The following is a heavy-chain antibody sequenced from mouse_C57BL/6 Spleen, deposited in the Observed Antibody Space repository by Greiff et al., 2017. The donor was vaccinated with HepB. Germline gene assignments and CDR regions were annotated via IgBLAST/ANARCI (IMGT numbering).Heavy chain of an antibody. V-gene: IGHV5-17*01. CDR1: GFTFSDYG. Sequence: EVKVVESGGGLVKPGGSLKLSCAASGFTFSDYGMHWVRQAPEKGLEWVAYISSGSSTIYYADTVKGRFTISRDNAKNTLFLQMTSLRSEDTAMYYCARDARMDYWGQGTSVTVSS. CDR2: ISSGSSTI. CDR3: ARDARMDY. J-gene: IGHJ4*01.